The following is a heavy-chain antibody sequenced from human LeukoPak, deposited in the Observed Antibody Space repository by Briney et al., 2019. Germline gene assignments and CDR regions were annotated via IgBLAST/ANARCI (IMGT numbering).Heavy chain of an antibody. J-gene: IGHJ4*02. D-gene: IGHD5-12*01. V-gene: IGHV3-74*01. CDR2: INSDGSST. CDR1: GFTFSSYW. CDR3: AREGFSGYPLDY. Sequence: GGSLRLSCAASGFTFSSYWMHWVRQAPGKGLVWVSRINSDGSSTSYADSVKGRFTISRDNAKNTPYLQMNSLRAEDTAVYYCAREGFSGYPLDYWGQGTLVTVSS.